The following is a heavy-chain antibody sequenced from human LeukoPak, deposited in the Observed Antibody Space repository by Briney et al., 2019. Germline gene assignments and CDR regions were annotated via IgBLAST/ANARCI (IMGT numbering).Heavy chain of an antibody. D-gene: IGHD1-26*01. CDR3: ARGRSNYYGMDV. J-gene: IGHJ6*02. V-gene: IGHV4-59*01. Sequence: SETLSLTCTVSDGSINSYYWNWIRRPPGKGLEWIEYIYYNGNTNYSPSLKSRVTMSVDTSKNLFSLKVSSVTAADTAVYYCARGRSNYYGMDVWGQGTTVTVSS. CDR2: IYYNGNT. CDR1: DGSINSYY.